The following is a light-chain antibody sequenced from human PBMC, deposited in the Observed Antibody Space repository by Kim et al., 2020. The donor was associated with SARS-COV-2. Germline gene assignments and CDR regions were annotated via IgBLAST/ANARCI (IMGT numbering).Light chain of an antibody. V-gene: IGLV2-14*03. J-gene: IGLJ2*01. CDR1: SSDVGGYNY. CDR2: DVS. CDR3: SSYTSSSTFEV. Sequence: QSALTQPASVSGSPGQSITISCTGTSSDVGGYNYVSWYQQHPGKAPKLMVYDVSERPSGVSNRFSGSKSGNTASLTISGLQAEDEADYYCSSYTSSSTFEVFGGGTQLTVL.